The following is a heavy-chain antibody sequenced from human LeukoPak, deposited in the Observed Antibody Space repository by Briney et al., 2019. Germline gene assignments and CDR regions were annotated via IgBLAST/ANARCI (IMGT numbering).Heavy chain of an antibody. D-gene: IGHD3-10*01. CDR2: IVVGSGNT. Sequence: GTSVEVSCKASGFTFTSSAMQWVRQARGQRLEWIGWIVVGSGNTNYAQKFQERVTITRDMSTSTAYMELSSLRSEDTAVYYCVRPLDYYGSGSFDYWGQGTLVTVSS. CDR1: GFTFTSSA. CDR3: VRPLDYYGSGSFDY. J-gene: IGHJ4*02. V-gene: IGHV1-58*02.